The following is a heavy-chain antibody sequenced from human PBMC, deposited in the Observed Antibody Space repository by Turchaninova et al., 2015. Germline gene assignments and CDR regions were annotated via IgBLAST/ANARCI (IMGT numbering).Heavy chain of an antibody. CDR2: INPSCGST. CDR3: ARRKCSGTSCYFDY. D-gene: IGHD2-2*01. Sequence: QVQLVQPGAEVKKPGASVKVSCKASGYTFTSYYMHWVRQAPGQGLEWMGKINPSCGSTNDAQKFQGRVTMTRETSTSTVYMELSSLRSEDTAVYYCARRKCSGTSCYFDYWGQGTLVTVSS. CDR1: GYTFTSYY. V-gene: IGHV1-46*01. J-gene: IGHJ4*02.